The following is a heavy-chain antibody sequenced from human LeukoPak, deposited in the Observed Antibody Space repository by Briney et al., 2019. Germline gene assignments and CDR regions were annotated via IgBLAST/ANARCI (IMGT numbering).Heavy chain of an antibody. CDR2: ISAYNGNT. CDR1: GYTFTGYY. V-gene: IGHV1-18*04. CDR3: ARGRGYYYDSSGYSHFDY. J-gene: IGHJ4*02. D-gene: IGHD3-22*01. Sequence: ASVKVSCKASGYTFTGYYMHWVRQAPGQGLEWMGWISAYNGNTNYAQKPQGRVTMTTDTSTSTAYMELRSLRSDDTAVYYCARGRGYYYDSSGYSHFDYWGQGTLVTVSS.